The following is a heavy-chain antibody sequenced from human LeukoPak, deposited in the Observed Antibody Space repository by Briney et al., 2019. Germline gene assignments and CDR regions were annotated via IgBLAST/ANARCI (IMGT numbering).Heavy chain of an antibody. CDR2: INPNSGGT. D-gene: IGHD2-2*01. CDR1: GYTFTGYY. V-gene: IGHV1-2*02. J-gene: IGHJ6*02. CDR3: ARRDYCSSTSCPLDHYYYYGMDV. Sequence: GASVKVSCKASGYTFTGYYMHWVRQAPGQGLEWMGWINPNSGGTNYAQKFQGRVTMTRDTSISTAYMELSRLRSEDTAVYYCARRDYCSSTSCPLDHYYYYGMDVWGQGTTVTVSS.